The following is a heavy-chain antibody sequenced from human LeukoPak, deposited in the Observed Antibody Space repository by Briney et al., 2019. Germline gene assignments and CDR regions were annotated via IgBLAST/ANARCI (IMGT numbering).Heavy chain of an antibody. D-gene: IGHD1-1*01. CDR3: ARERLPPLDAFDI. CDR2: ISSSGSTI. J-gene: IGHJ3*02. Sequence: GGSLRLSCVASGFTFSSYEMNWVRQAPGKGLEWVSYISSSGSTIYYADSVKGRFTISRDNAKNSLYLQMNSLRAEDTAVYYCARERLPPLDAFDIWGQGTMVTVSS. V-gene: IGHV3-48*03. CDR1: GFTFSSYE.